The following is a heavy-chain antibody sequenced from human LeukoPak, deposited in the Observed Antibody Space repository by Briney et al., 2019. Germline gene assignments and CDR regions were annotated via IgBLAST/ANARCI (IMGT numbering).Heavy chain of an antibody. Sequence: SETLSLTCAVSGYSISSGCYWGWIRQPPGKGLGWIGSIYHSGSTYYNPSLKSRVTISVDTSKNQFSLKLSSVTAADTAVCYCARVGGVGYYYYMDVWGKGTTVTVSS. CDR3: ARVGGVGYYYYMDV. V-gene: IGHV4-38-2*01. J-gene: IGHJ6*03. CDR2: IYHSGST. D-gene: IGHD3-16*01. CDR1: GYSISSGCY.